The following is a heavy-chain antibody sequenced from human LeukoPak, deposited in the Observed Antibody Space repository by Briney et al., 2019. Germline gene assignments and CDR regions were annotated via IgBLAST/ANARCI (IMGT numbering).Heavy chain of an antibody. J-gene: IGHJ6*03. CDR1: DGSISSHY. D-gene: IGHD2-15*01. Sequence: SETLSLTCTVSDGSISSHYWTWIRQSPVKGLEWIGDISNSGSTSYNPSLKSRVTISIDTSKNQFSLKLSSVTAADTAVYYGGRDALVGYFSYYYMDVWGKGTTVTVSS. CDR3: GRDALVGYFSYYYMDV. CDR2: ISNSGST. V-gene: IGHV4-59*11.